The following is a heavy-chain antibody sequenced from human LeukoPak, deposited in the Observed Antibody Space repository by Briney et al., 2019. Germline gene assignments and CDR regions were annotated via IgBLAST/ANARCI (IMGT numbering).Heavy chain of an antibody. V-gene: IGHV3-43*02. J-gene: IGHJ4*02. CDR2: ISGDGGST. CDR3: AKDMGCSSTSCLIGY. Sequence: PGGSLRLSCAASGFTFDDYAMHWVRQAPGKGLEWVSLISGDGGSTYYADSVKGRFTISRDNSKNSLYLQMNSLRTEDTALYYCAKDMGCSSTSCLIGYWGQGTLVTVSS. D-gene: IGHD2-2*01. CDR1: GFTFDDYA.